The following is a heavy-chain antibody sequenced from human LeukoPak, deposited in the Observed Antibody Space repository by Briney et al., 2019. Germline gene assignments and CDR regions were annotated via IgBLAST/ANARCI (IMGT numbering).Heavy chain of an antibody. J-gene: IGHJ1*01. Sequence: SETLSLTCSVSGDSVSRSDSYWDWIRQPPGKGREWIVTIYYSGRTYYSPSLRSRVTMSVDPSNNQFSLTLRSVTAADTAVYYCARRRYYDGSGYLEWGQGTLLSVSS. D-gene: IGHD3-22*01. CDR1: GDSVSRSDSY. CDR2: IYYSGRT. V-gene: IGHV4-39*01. CDR3: ARRRYYDGSGYLE.